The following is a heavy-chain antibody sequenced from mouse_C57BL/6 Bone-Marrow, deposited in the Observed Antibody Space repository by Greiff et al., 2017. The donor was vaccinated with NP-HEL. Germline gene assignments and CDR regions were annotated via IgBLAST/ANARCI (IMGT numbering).Heavy chain of an antibody. Sequence: EVQLQQSGAELVRPGASVKLSCTASGFNIKDDYMHWVKQRPEQGLEWIGWIDPENGDTEYASKFQGKATITADTSSNTAYLQLSSLTSDDTAVYYCTTLIIPSRYWGQGTTLTVSS. CDR3: TTLIIPSRY. CDR1: GFNIKDDY. J-gene: IGHJ2*01. D-gene: IGHD1-1*01. CDR2: IDPENGDT. V-gene: IGHV14-4*01.